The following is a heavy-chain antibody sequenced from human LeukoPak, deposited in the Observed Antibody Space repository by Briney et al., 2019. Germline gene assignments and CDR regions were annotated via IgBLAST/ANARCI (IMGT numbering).Heavy chain of an antibody. CDR2: VSWDSGNI. CDR1: GFTFENDA. Sequence: GRSLRLSCAASGFTFENDAMHWVRQAPGGGLEWVSSVSWDSGNIAYAASVKGRFSISRDNAKSSLYLEMSSLRAEDTALYYCAKGPGWLLSKRYFDYWGQGTPVIVSS. J-gene: IGHJ4*02. CDR3: AKGPGWLLSKRYFDY. D-gene: IGHD3-22*01. V-gene: IGHV3-9*01.